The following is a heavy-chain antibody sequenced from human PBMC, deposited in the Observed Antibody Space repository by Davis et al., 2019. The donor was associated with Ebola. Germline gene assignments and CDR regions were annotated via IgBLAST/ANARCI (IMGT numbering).Heavy chain of an antibody. CDR3: ARDGRIAAAGKG. J-gene: IGHJ4*02. V-gene: IGHV3-48*04. Sequence: GESLKISCAASGFTFSSYAMSWVRQSPGKGLEWVSYISSSGSTIYYADSVKGRFTISRDNAKNSLYLQMNSLRAEDTAVYYCARDGRIAAAGKGWGQGTLVTVSS. CDR2: ISSSGSTI. CDR1: GFTFSSYA. D-gene: IGHD6-13*01.